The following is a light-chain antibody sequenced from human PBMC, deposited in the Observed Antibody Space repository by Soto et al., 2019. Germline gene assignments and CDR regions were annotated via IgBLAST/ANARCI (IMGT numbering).Light chain of an antibody. CDR2: AAS. V-gene: IGKV1-12*01. CDR3: QQANSFPIT. CDR1: QGISSW. J-gene: IGKJ5*01. Sequence: ENQMTQSPSSVSASVGDRVTFTCRASQGISSWLAWYQKKPGKAPNLLIYAASSLQSGVPSRFSGSESGTDFTLTISSLQPEDCAIYFCQQANSFPITFGQGTRLEIK.